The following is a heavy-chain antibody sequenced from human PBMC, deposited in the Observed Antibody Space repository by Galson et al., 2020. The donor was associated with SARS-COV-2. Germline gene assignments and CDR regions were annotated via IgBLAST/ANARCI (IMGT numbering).Heavy chain of an antibody. CDR3: AIHRYPGDWFDP. V-gene: IGHV4-39*01. D-gene: IGHD3-16*02. Sequence: SETLSLTCTVSGGSISSSSYYWGWIRQPPGKGLEWIGSIYYSGSTYYNPSLKSRVTISVDTSKNQFSLKLSSVTAADTAVYYCAIHRYPGDWFDPWGQGTLVTVSS. CDR2: IYYSGST. CDR1: GGSISSSSYY. J-gene: IGHJ5*02.